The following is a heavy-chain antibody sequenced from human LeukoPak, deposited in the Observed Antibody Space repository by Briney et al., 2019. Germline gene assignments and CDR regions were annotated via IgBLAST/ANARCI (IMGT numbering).Heavy chain of an antibody. Sequence: SETLSLTCAVYGGSFSGYYWSWIRQPPGKGLEWIGEINHSGSTNYNPSLKSRVTISVDTSKNKFSLKLSSVTAADTAVYYCARDSSSRYYYGMDVWGQGTTVTVSS. J-gene: IGHJ6*02. CDR1: GGSFSGYY. D-gene: IGHD6-6*01. V-gene: IGHV4-34*01. CDR2: INHSGST. CDR3: ARDSSSRYYYGMDV.